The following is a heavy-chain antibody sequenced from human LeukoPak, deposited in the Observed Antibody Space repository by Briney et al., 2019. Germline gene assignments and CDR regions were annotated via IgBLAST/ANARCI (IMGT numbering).Heavy chain of an antibody. CDR2: INLNGTER. CDR1: GFTFSYFW. Sequence: GGSLRLSCAASGFTFSYFWMSWVRQAPGKGLEWVANINLNGTERHYVDSVKGRFTISRDNARKSLYLQMNSLRDEDTAVYYCARDNVGATPFDYWGQGTLVTVSS. J-gene: IGHJ4*02. V-gene: IGHV3-7*05. CDR3: ARDNVGATPFDY. D-gene: IGHD1-26*01.